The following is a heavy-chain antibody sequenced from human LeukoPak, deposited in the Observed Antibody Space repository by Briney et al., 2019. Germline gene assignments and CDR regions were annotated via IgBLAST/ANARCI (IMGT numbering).Heavy chain of an antibody. CDR2: IYYSGST. J-gene: IGHJ6*03. Sequence: PSETLSLTCTVSGGSISSYYWSWIRQPPGKGLEWIGYIYYSGSTNYNPSLKSRVTISVDTSKNQFSLKLSSVTAADTAVYYCARGREVSSSWYQPYYYYYYMDVWGKGTTVTVSS. D-gene: IGHD6-13*01. CDR3: ARGREVSSSWYQPYYYYYYMDV. CDR1: GGSISSYY. V-gene: IGHV4-59*12.